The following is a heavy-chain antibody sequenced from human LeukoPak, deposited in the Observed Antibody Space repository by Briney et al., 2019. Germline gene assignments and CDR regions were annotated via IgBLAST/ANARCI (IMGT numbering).Heavy chain of an antibody. CDR1: GFTFSSYS. V-gene: IGHV3-21*01. Sequence: GRSLRLSCAASGFTFSSYSMNWVRQAPGKGLKWVSSISSSSSYIYYADSVKGRFTISRDNAKNSLYLQMNSLRAEDTAVYYCARDLSVIPENWFDPWGQGTLVTVSS. CDR3: ARDLSVIPENWFDP. CDR2: ISSSSSYI. J-gene: IGHJ5*02. D-gene: IGHD4-11*01.